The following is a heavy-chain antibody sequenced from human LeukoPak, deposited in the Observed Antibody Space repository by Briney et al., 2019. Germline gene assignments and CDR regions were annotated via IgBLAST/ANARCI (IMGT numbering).Heavy chain of an antibody. CDR1: GGSISSYY. Sequence: SETLSLTCTVSGGSISSYYWSRIRQPPGKGLEWIGYIYYSGSTNYNPSLKSRVTISVDTSKNQFSLKLSSVTAADTAVYYCARVWGYSYGRGAFDIWGQGTMVTVSS. CDR2: IYYSGST. CDR3: ARVWGYSYGRGAFDI. J-gene: IGHJ3*02. D-gene: IGHD5-18*01. V-gene: IGHV4-59*01.